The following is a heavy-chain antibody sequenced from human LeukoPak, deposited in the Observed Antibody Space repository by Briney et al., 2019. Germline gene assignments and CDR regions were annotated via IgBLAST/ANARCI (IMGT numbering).Heavy chain of an antibody. CDR3: ARQVYSSGWSYYFEY. D-gene: IGHD6-13*01. CDR2: IHYSGST. CDR1: GGSISSYY. V-gene: IGHV4-59*01. J-gene: IGHJ4*02. Sequence: NTSETLSLTCAVSGGSISSYYWSWIRQPPGRGLEWIGSIHYSGSTSYNSSLKSRVTMSIGTSKNQFSLKLSSVTPADTAVYYCARQVYSSGWSYYFEYWGQGILVTVSS.